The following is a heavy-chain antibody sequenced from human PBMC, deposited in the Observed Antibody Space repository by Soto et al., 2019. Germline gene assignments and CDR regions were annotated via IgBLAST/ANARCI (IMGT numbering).Heavy chain of an antibody. D-gene: IGHD1-1*01. CDR1: GYGFTTYG. J-gene: IGHJ4*02. V-gene: IGHV1-18*01. Sequence: QVHLVQSGAEVKKPGASVKVSCKGSGYGFTTYGITWVRQAPGQGLEWMAWISAHNGNTNYAQKVQGRVTVTRDTSTSTAYMELRSLRYDDTAVYYCARGRYGDYWGQGAVVIVSS. CDR3: ARGRYGDY. CDR2: ISAHNGNT.